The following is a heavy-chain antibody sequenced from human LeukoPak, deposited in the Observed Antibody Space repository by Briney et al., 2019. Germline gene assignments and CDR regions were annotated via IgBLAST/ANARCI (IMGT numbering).Heavy chain of an antibody. Sequence: AASVKVSCKASGYTFTSYYMHWVRQAPGQGLEWMGIINPSGGSTSYAQKFQGRVTMTRDTSTSTVYMELSSLRSEDTAVYYCARAHRGRWLTLSSLSMDVWGQGTTVTVSS. D-gene: IGHD1-26*01. CDR3: ARAHRGRWLTLSSLSMDV. CDR2: INPSGGST. V-gene: IGHV1-46*01. CDR1: GYTFTSYY. J-gene: IGHJ6*02.